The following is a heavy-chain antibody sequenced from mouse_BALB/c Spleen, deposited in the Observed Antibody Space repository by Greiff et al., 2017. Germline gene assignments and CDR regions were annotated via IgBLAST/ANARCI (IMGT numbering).Heavy chain of an antibody. J-gene: IGHJ3*01. CDR3: ASYGYDGFAY. D-gene: IGHD2-2*01. CDR2: ISSGSSTI. Sequence: EVQRVESGGGLVQPGGSRKLSCAASGFTFSSFGMHWVRQAPEKGLEWVAYISSGSSTIYYADTVKGRFTISRDNPKNTLFLQMTSLRSEDTAMYYCASYGYDGFAYWGQGTLVTVSA. V-gene: IGHV5-17*02. CDR1: GFTFSSFG.